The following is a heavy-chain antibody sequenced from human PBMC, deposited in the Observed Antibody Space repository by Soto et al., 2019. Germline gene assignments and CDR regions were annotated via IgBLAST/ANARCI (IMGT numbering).Heavy chain of an antibody. J-gene: IGHJ5*02. CDR2: IYYSGST. V-gene: IGHV4-31*03. Sequence: KPSETLSLTCTVSGGSISSGGYYWSWIRQHPGKGLEWIGYIYYSGSTYYNPSLKSRVAISADTSKNQFSLKLSSVTAADTAVYYCARSYGDSPNWFDPWGQGTLVTVSS. CDR1: GGSISSGGYY. D-gene: IGHD4-17*01. CDR3: ARSYGDSPNWFDP.